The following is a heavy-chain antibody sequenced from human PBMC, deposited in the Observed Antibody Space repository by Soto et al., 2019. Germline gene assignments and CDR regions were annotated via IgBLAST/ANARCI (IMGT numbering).Heavy chain of an antibody. D-gene: IGHD3-10*01. J-gene: IGHJ6*02. CDR3: ARAPDYYGSGYYYYGMDV. CDR2: IYYSGST. CDR1: GGSISSYY. Sequence: QVQLQESGPGLVKPSETLSLTCTVSGGSISSYYWSWIRQPPGKGLEWIGYIYYSGSTTYNPSLKSRVTISVDTSKNQVSLKLSSVTAADTAVYYCARAPDYYGSGYYYYGMDVWGQGTTVTVSS. V-gene: IGHV4-59*01.